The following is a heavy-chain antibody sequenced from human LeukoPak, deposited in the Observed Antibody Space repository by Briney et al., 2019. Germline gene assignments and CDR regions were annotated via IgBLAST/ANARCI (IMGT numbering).Heavy chain of an antibody. Sequence: ASVKVSCKASGGTFSSYAISWVRQAPGKGLEWMGGFDPEDGETIYAQKFQGRVTMTEDTSTDTAYMELSSLRSEDTAVYYCAPAGSSSWPPLYFDYWGQGTLVTVSS. CDR3: APAGSSSWPPLYFDY. J-gene: IGHJ4*02. CDR2: FDPEDGET. D-gene: IGHD6-13*01. V-gene: IGHV1-24*01. CDR1: GGTFSSYA.